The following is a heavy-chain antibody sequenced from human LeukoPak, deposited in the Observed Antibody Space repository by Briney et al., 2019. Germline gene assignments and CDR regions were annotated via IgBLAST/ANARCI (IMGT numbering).Heavy chain of an antibody. CDR1: GGSISSGSYY. V-gene: IGHV4-61*02. D-gene: IGHD3-3*01. Sequence: SQTLSLTCTVSGGSISSGSYYWSWIRQPAGKGLEWIGRIYTSGSTNYNPSLKSRVTISVDTSKNQFSLKLSSVAAADTAVYYCARETYDFWSGYLYYFDYWGQGILVTVSS. CDR3: ARETYDFWSGYLYYFDY. J-gene: IGHJ4*02. CDR2: IYTSGST.